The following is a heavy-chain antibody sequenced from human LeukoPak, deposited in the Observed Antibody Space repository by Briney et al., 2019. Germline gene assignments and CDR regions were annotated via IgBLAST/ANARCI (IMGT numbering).Heavy chain of an antibody. D-gene: IGHD6-6*01. CDR2: IRSKAYGGTT. CDR1: GFTFGDYA. CDR3: TRDLGYSSSSFGMDV. J-gene: IGHJ6*02. Sequence: GRSLRLSCTASGFTFGDYAMSWVRQAPGKGLEWVGFIRSKAYGGTTEYAASVKGRFTISRDDSKSIAYLQMNSLKTEDTAAYYCTRDLGYSSSSFGMDVWGQGTTVTVSS. V-gene: IGHV3-49*04.